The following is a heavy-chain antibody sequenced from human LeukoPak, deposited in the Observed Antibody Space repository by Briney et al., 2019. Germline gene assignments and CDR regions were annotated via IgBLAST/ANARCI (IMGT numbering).Heavy chain of an antibody. V-gene: IGHV4-39*01. CDR3: ARHDAVYYYDGNGYFVDF. Sequence: PETLSLTCSVSGDTISRSSYHWGWIRQPPGKGQEWIGSIYYSGNTYYSPSLKSRVTVSVDTTKNLFSLKMTSVTAADTAVYYCARHDAVYYYDGNGYFVDFWGQGTLVTVSS. J-gene: IGHJ4*02. CDR2: IYYSGNT. D-gene: IGHD3-22*01. CDR1: GDTISRSSYH.